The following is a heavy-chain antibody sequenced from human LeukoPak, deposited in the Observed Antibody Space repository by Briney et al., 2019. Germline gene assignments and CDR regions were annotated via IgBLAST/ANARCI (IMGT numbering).Heavy chain of an antibody. V-gene: IGHV3-74*01. D-gene: IGHD6-13*01. CDR3: ARDEGSSSWYGTVDF. CDR1: GFTFSSYW. Sequence: PGGSLRLSCVASGFTFSSYWMHWVRQAPGKGLVWVSRINSDGSSTSYADSVKGRFALSRDNAKNTLYLQMNSLRADDTAVYYCARDEGSSSWYGTVDFWGQGTLVTVSS. J-gene: IGHJ4*02. CDR2: INSDGSST.